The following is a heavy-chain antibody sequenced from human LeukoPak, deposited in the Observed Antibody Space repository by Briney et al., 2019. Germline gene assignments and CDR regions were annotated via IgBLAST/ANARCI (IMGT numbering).Heavy chain of an antibody. Sequence: SETLSLTCTVSGGSISSSSYYWGWIRQPPGKGLEWIGSIYYSGSTYYNPSLKSRVTISVDMSKKQFSLKLSSVTAADTAVYFCARHSYYCDSSGYDCFFDYWGQGTLVTVSS. CDR3: ARHSYYCDSSGYDCFFDY. J-gene: IGHJ4*02. CDR2: IYYSGST. V-gene: IGHV4-39*01. D-gene: IGHD3-22*01. CDR1: GGSISSSSYY.